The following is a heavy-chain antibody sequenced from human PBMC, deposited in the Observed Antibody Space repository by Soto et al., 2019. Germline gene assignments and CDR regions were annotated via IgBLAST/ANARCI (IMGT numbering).Heavy chain of an antibody. CDR1: GFIFSDYH. CDR2: IYSAGNT. J-gene: IGHJ4*02. V-gene: IGHV3-66*01. D-gene: IGHD3-22*01. CDR3: ARVSGYYYEIDE. Sequence: GGSLRLSCVGSGFIFSDYHMSWIRQAPGKGPEWVSLIYSAGNTYYADSVKGRFTISRDNSKNTLYLQMNSLRAEDTAVYDCARVSGYYYEIDEWGQGTLVTVSS.